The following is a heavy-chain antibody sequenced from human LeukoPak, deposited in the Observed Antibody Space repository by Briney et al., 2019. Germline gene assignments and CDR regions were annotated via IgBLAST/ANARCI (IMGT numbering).Heavy chain of an antibody. CDR2: IVVGSGNT. CDR3: AAADNYYDSSGYPLYAFDI. V-gene: IGHV1-58*02. D-gene: IGHD3-22*01. J-gene: IGHJ3*02. Sequence: SVKVSCKASGFTFTSSAMQWVRQARGQRLEWIGWIVVGSGNTNYAQKFQERVTITRDMSTSTAYMELSSLRSEDKAVYYCAAADNYYDSSGYPLYAFDIWGQGTMVTVSS. CDR1: GFTFTSSA.